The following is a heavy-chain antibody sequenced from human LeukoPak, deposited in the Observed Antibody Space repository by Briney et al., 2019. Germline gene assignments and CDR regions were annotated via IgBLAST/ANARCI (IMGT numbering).Heavy chain of an antibody. CDR3: AREDYGDYVGYYYGMDV. J-gene: IGHJ6*02. Sequence: GGSLRLSCAASGFTFSNAWMSWVRQAPGKGLEWVSVIYSGGSTYYADSVKGRFTISRDNSKNTLYLQMNSLRAEDTAVYYCAREDYGDYVGYYYGMDVWGQGTTVTVSS. V-gene: IGHV3-66*01. CDR1: GFTFSNAW. CDR2: IYSGGST. D-gene: IGHD4-17*01.